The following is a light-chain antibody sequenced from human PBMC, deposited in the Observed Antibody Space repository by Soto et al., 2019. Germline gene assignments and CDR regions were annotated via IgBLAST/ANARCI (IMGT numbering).Light chain of an antibody. J-gene: IGLJ1*01. V-gene: IGLV2-14*01. CDR3: SSYTSSSTLYV. CDR2: DVS. Sequence: QSALTQPASVSGSPGQSITISCTGTSSDVGGYNYVSWYQQHPGKAPKLMIYDVSNRHSGVSNRFSGSKSGNTASLTISGLQAEDEADYYCSSYTSSSTLYVFGPGTKLTVL. CDR1: SSDVGGYNY.